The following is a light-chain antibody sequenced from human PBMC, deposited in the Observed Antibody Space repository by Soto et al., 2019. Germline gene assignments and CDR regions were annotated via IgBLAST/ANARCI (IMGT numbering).Light chain of an antibody. CDR1: QGLSSD. CDR2: TAF. V-gene: IGKV1-9*01. CDR3: QQANSYPLT. Sequence: IQLTQSPSFLSASVGDRVTITCRASQGLSSDVAWYQLKPGKAPNLLMYTAFTLQSGVPSRFRGSGSGTEITLTISSLQPEDSGTYYCQQANSYPLTFGGGTKVEIK. J-gene: IGKJ4*01.